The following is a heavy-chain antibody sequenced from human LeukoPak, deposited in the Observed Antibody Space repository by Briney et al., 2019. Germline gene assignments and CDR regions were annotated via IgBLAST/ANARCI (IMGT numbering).Heavy chain of an antibody. CDR3: AKGITAMVPDY. CDR1: GFTFSSYG. V-gene: IGHV3-30*18. D-gene: IGHD5-18*01. Sequence: PGRSLRLSCAASGFTFSSYGMHWVRQVPGKGLEWVAVISYDGSHKYYADSVKAQFTISRDNSKNTLYLQMNSLRGEDTAVYYCAKGITAMVPDYWGQGTLVTVSS. J-gene: IGHJ4*02. CDR2: ISYDGSHK.